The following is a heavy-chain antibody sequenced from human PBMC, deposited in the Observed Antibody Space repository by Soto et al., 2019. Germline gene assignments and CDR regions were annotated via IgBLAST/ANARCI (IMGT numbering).Heavy chain of an antibody. CDR2: INSDGSST. CDR1: GFTFSSYW. V-gene: IGHV3-74*01. D-gene: IGHD1-26*01. J-gene: IGHJ3*02. Sequence: GGSLRLSCAASGFTFSSYWMHWVRQAPGKGLVWVSRINSDGSSTSYADSVKGRFTISRDNAKNTLYLQMNSLRAEDTAVYYCARGGSCDAFDIWGQGTMVTVSS. CDR3: ARGGSCDAFDI.